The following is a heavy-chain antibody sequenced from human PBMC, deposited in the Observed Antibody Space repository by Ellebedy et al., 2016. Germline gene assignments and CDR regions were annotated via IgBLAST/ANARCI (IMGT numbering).Heavy chain of an antibody. CDR1: GGSISSNNYY. Sequence: SETLSLTCAVSGGSISSNNYYWGWVRQPPGKGLEWIGTIYHSRSTYYNPSLKSRVTISVDTSKNQFSLKLSSVTAADTAVYYCAKWNSGWYAFDVWGQGTMVTVSS. J-gene: IGHJ3*01. CDR3: AKWNSGWYAFDV. CDR2: IYHSRST. V-gene: IGHV4-39*07. D-gene: IGHD6-13*01.